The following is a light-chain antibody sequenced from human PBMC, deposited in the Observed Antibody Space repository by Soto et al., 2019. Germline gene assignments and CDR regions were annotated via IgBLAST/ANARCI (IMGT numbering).Light chain of an antibody. CDR1: QSVSSY. CDR2: DAS. CDR3: QQRSNWPRG. Sequence: EIVLTQSPASLSLSPGERATRSCKASQSVSSYLAWYQQKPGQGPRLLIYDASNRATGIPARFSGSGSGTDFTLTISSLEPEDFAVYYCQQRSNWPRGVGGGTKVEIK. V-gene: IGKV3-11*01. J-gene: IGKJ4*01.